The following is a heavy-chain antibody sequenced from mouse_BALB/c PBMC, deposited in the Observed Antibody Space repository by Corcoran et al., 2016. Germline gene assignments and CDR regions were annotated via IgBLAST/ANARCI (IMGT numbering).Heavy chain of an antibody. Sequence: QVQLQQSGPELMKPGASVKISCKASGYSFTSYYIHWVKQRPGQGLEWIGWIFPGSGNTKYNEKFKGKATLTADTSSSTAYMQLSSLTSEDSAVYFCARYWDYFDYWGQGTTLTVSS. CDR3: ARYWDYFDY. CDR2: IFPGSGNT. CDR1: GYSFTSYY. V-gene: IGHV1-66*01. J-gene: IGHJ2*01. D-gene: IGHD4-1*01.